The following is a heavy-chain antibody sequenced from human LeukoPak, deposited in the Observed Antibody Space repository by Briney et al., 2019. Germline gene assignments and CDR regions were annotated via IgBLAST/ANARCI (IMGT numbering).Heavy chain of an antibody. V-gene: IGHV3-23*01. CDR1: GFSFDNFA. Sequence: PGGSLRLSCVASGFSFDNFAMTWVRQAPGKGLEWVSAISGSGGSTYYADSVKGRFTISRDNSKNTLYLQMNSLRAEDTAVYYCAINPTVYYFDYWGQGTLVTVSS. J-gene: IGHJ4*02. CDR3: AINPTVYYFDY. CDR2: ISGSGGST.